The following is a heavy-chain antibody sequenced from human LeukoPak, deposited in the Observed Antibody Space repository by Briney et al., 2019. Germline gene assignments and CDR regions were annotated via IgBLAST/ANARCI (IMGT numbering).Heavy chain of an antibody. CDR2: ISWNSGSI. Sequence: GGSLRLSCAASGFTFDDYAMLWVRQAPGKGLEWVSGISWNSGSIGYADSVKGRFTISRDNAKNSLYLQMNSLRAEDTALYYCAKYIGSWITGTGDYRGQGTLVTVSS. V-gene: IGHV3-9*01. CDR3: AKYIGSWITGTGDY. D-gene: IGHD1-20*01. J-gene: IGHJ4*02. CDR1: GFTFDDYA.